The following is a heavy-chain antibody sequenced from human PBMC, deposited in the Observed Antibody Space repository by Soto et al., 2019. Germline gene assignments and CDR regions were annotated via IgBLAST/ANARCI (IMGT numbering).Heavy chain of an antibody. J-gene: IGHJ6*02. D-gene: IGHD3-10*01. V-gene: IGHV6-1*01. CDR2: TFYRSKWYN. Sequence: PSQTLSLTCAISGDSVSSNSAAWSWIRQSPSRGLEWLGRTFYRSKWYNDYAVSVKGRITINPDTSKNTLYLQMNSLRDEDTAAYYCAKDMRGSGSYYIYGMDVWGQGTTVTVSS. CDR3: AKDMRGSGSYYIYGMDV. CDR1: GDSVSSNSAA.